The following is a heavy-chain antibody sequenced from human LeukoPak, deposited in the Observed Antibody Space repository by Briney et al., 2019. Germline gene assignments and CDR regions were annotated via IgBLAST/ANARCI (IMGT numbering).Heavy chain of an antibody. V-gene: IGHV4-39*01. CDR1: GGSISSSSYY. Sequence: SETLSLTCTVSGGSISSSSYYWGWIRQPPGKGLEWTGSIYYSGSTYYNPSLKSRVTISVDTSKNQFSLKLSSVTAADTAVYYCARHTRSLNGGGWFDPWGQGTLVTVSS. CDR3: ARHTRSLNGGGWFDP. CDR2: IYYSGST. J-gene: IGHJ5*02. D-gene: IGHD2-21*01.